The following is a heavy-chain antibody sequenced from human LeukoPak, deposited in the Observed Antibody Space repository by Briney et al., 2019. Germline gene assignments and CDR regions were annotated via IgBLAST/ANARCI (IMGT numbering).Heavy chain of an antibody. Sequence: GGSLRLSCAASGFTVSSNYMSWVRQAPGKGLEWVSVIYSGGSTYYADSVKGRFTISRDNSKNTLYLQMNSLRVEDTAVYYCARARPPLYSSSWSPFDYWGQGTLVTVSS. V-gene: IGHV3-53*01. CDR1: GFTVSSNY. J-gene: IGHJ4*02. D-gene: IGHD6-13*01. CDR2: IYSGGST. CDR3: ARARPPLYSSSWSPFDY.